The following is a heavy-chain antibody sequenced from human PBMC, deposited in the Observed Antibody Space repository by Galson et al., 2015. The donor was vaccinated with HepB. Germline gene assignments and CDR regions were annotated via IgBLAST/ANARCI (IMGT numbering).Heavy chain of an antibody. V-gene: IGHV3-33*01. D-gene: IGHD2-15*01. CDR3: ARGRGYCSGGNCYSSVRDYYMDV. Sequence: SLRLSCAASGFTFSTYGMHWVRQAPGKGLEWVAVIWSDGGNKNFADSVKGRFIISRDNSKNTLSLQMNSLRAEGTAVYYCARGRGYCSGGNCYSSVRDYYMDVWGKGTTVTVSS. J-gene: IGHJ6*03. CDR2: IWSDGGNK. CDR1: GFTFSTYG.